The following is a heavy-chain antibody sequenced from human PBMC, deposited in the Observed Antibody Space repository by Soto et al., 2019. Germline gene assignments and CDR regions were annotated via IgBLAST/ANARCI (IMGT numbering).Heavy chain of an antibody. V-gene: IGHV1-69*06. CDR2: IIPIFNTT. Sequence: QVQLVQSGAEVKKPGSSVKVSCNTSGGTFSSSGITWVRQAPGQGLEWMGGIIPIFNTTNYAQRFQGRVTITADKSTRTAYMELNSLTSDDTAVYYCARDGIRCSSTSCYDYWGQGTLVTVSS. CDR1: GGTFSSSG. D-gene: IGHD2-2*01. CDR3: ARDGIRCSSTSCYDY. J-gene: IGHJ4*02.